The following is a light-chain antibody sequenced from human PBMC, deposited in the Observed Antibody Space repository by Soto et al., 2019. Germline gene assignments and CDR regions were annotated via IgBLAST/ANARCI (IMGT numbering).Light chain of an antibody. CDR3: QSYDSSTCYVV. CDR2: EDN. Sequence: NFMLTQPHSVSESPGKTVTISCTRSSGSIASNYVQWYQQRPGSAPTTVIYEDNQRPSGVPDRFSGSIDSSSNSASLTISGLKTEDEADYYCQSYDSSTCYVVFGGGTKLTVL. J-gene: IGLJ2*01. V-gene: IGLV6-57*04. CDR1: SGSIASNY.